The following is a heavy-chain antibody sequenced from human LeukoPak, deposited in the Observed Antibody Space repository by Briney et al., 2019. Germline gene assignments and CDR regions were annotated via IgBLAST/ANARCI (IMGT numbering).Heavy chain of an antibody. Sequence: SETLSLTCAVSGGSISSSNWWSWVRQPPGKGLEWIGEIYHSGSTNYNPSLKSRVTISVDKSKNQFSLKLSSVTAADTAVYYCARVTPQVLLWFGEPNWFDPWGQGTLVTVSS. J-gene: IGHJ5*02. V-gene: IGHV4-4*02. CDR1: GGSISSSNW. D-gene: IGHD3-10*01. CDR2: IYHSGST. CDR3: ARVTPQVLLWFGEPNWFDP.